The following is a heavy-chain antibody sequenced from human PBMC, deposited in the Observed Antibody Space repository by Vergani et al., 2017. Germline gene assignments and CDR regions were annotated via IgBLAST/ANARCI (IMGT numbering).Heavy chain of an antibody. D-gene: IGHD6-19*01. CDR1: GGSFSGYY. J-gene: IGHJ5*02. CDR3: ARGGDGSGWQHFYNWFDP. Sequence: QVQLQESGPGLVKPSETLSLTCAVYGGSFSGYYWSWIRQPPGKGLEWIGEINHSGSTNYNPSLKSRVTISVDTSKNQFSLKLSSVTAADTAVYYCARGGDGSGWQHFYNWFDPWGQGTLVTVSS. CDR2: INHSGST. V-gene: IGHV4-34*01.